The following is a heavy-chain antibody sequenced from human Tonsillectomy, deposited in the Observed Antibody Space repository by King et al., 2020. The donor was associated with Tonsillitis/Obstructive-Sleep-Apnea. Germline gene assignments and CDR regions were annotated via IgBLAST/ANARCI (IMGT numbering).Heavy chain of an antibody. J-gene: IGHJ4*02. D-gene: IGHD1-26*01. CDR1: GGSISSYY. V-gene: IGHV4-59*08. Sequence: VQLQESGPGLVKPSETLSLTCTVSGGSISSYYWSWIRQPPGKGLEWIGYIYYSGSTNYNPSLKSRATISVDMSKNQLSLKLSSVTAADTAVYYCARAPHSGSFLDYWGQGTLVTVSS. CDR2: IYYSGST. CDR3: ARAPHSGSFLDY.